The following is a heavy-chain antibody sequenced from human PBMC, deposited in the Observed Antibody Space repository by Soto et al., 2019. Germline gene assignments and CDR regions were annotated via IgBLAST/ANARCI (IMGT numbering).Heavy chain of an antibody. V-gene: IGHV1-58*02. CDR1: GFTFTSSA. Sequence: QMQLVQSGPEVKKPGTSVKVSCKASGFTFTSSAMQWGRQARGQRLEWIGWIVVGSGNTNYAQKFQERVTITRDMSTSTAYMELSSLRSEDTAVYYCAARGNKGDSYYFDYWGQGTLVTVSS. D-gene: IGHD2-21*02. J-gene: IGHJ4*02. CDR2: IVVGSGNT. CDR3: AARGNKGDSYYFDY.